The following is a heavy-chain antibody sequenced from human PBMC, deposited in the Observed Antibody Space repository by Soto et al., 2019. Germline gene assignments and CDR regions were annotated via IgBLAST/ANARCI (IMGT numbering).Heavy chain of an antibody. J-gene: IGHJ4*02. Sequence: ASVKVSCKASGYTFTSYGISWVRQAPGQGLEWMGWISAYNGNTNYAQKLQGRVTMTTDTSTSTAYMELRSLRSDDTAVYYCAGPHVGYYDSSGYFYWGQGTLVTVSS. CDR3: AGPHVGYYDSSGYFY. D-gene: IGHD3-22*01. CDR1: GYTFTSYG. V-gene: IGHV1-18*01. CDR2: ISAYNGNT.